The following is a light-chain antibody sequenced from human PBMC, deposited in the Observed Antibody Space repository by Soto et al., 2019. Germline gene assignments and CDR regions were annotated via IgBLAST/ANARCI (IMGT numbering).Light chain of an antibody. CDR2: VNSDGSH. Sequence: QSVLTQSPSASASLGASVKLTCTLSSRHNTNAIAWHQQQPKKGPRFLMKVNSDGSHFKGDGIPDRFSGSSSGAERYLTISSLQSEDEADYYCQAWGTGIHIFGGRTKLTVL. CDR1: SRHNTNA. V-gene: IGLV4-69*01. J-gene: IGLJ2*01. CDR3: QAWGTGIHI.